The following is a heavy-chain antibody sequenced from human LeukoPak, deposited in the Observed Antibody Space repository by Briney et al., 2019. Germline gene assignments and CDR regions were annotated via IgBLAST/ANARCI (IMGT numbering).Heavy chain of an antibody. D-gene: IGHD3-10*01. CDR1: GGSFSGYY. V-gene: IGHV4-34*01. CDR3: ARVATTKWFGAGSLSGAVRSQVIPDY. Sequence: SETLSLTCAVSGGSFSGYYWSWIRQPPGKGLEWIGEINHSGSTNYNPSLKSRVTISVDTSKNQFSLKLSSVTAADTAVYYCARVATTKWFGAGSLSGAVRSQVIPDYWGQGTLVTVSS. CDR2: INHSGST. J-gene: IGHJ4*02.